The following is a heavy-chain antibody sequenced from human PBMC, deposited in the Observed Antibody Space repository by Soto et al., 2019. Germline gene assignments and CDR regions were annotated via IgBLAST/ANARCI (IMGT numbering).Heavy chain of an antibody. D-gene: IGHD4-17*01. CDR3: ARGGGHGDFRGGCWFDP. J-gene: IGHJ5*02. V-gene: IGHV4-31*03. Sequence: QVQLQESGPGLVRPSQTLSLTCTVSGGSISSGGYYWSWIRQHPGKGLEWIGYIYYSGSTYYNPSLKSRVTISVDTSKNQFSLKRSSVTAADTAVYYCARGGGHGDFRGGCWFDPWGQGTLVTVSS. CDR2: IYYSGST. CDR1: GGSISSGGYY.